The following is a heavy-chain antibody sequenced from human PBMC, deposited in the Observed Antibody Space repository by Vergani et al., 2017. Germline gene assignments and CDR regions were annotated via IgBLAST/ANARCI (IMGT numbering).Heavy chain of an antibody. V-gene: IGHV3-15*01. CDR1: GFTFSNAW. CDR2: IKSKTDGGTT. J-gene: IGHJ6*02. D-gene: IGHD3-22*01. Sequence: EVQLVESGGGLVKPGGSLRLSCAASGFTFSNAWMSWVRQAPGKGLEWVGRIKSKTDGGTTDYAAPVKGRFTISRDDSKNTLYLQMNSLKTEDTAVYYCTTDGYYYDSSGYHRADYYYYYGMDVWGQGTTVTVSS. CDR3: TTDGYYYDSSGYHRADYYYYYGMDV.